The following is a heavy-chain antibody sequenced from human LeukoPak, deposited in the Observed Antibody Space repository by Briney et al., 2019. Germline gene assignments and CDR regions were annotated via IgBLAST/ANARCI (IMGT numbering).Heavy chain of an antibody. CDR1: GFTFSNYG. V-gene: IGHV3-23*01. D-gene: IGHD3-10*01. Sequence: QAGGSLRLSCAASGFTFSNYGMNWVRQAPGKGLEWVSAISDVGGSTYYADSVKGRFTISSDNVKNSLYLQMNSLRAEDTAVYYCARDAGPWFGELFPTHDAFDIWGQGTMVTVSS. CDR2: ISDVGGST. J-gene: IGHJ3*02. CDR3: ARDAGPWFGELFPTHDAFDI.